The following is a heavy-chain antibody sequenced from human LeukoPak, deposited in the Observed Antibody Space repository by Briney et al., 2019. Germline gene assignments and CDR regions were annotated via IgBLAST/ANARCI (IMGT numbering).Heavy chain of an antibody. CDR3: ARGGWGIVVVPAAIDY. Sequence: ASVKVSCKASGYTFTSYGISWVRQAPGQGLEWMGWISAYNGNTNYAQKLQGRVTMTPDTSTSTAYMELRSLRSDDTAVYYCARGGWGIVVVPAAIDYWGQGTLVTVSS. CDR2: ISAYNGNT. D-gene: IGHD2-2*02. J-gene: IGHJ4*02. CDR1: GYTFTSYG. V-gene: IGHV1-18*01.